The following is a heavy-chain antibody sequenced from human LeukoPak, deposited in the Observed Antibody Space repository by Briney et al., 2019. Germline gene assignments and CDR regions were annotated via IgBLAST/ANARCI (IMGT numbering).Heavy chain of an antibody. V-gene: IGHV1-69*05. Sequence: SVKVSCKASGGTFSSYAISWVRQAPGQGLEWMGGIIPIFGTANYAEKFQGRVTITTDESTSTAYMELSSLRSEDTAVYYCARGYSGYDSADYWGQGTLVTVSS. CDR1: GGTFSSYA. D-gene: IGHD5-12*01. CDR3: ARGYSGYDSADY. CDR2: IIPIFGTA. J-gene: IGHJ4*02.